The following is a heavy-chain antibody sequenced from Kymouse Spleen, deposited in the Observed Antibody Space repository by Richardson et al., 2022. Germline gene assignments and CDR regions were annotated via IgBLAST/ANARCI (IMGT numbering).Heavy chain of an antibody. CDR2: IYYSGST. D-gene: IGHD6-19*01. J-gene: IGHJ4*02. CDR1: GGSISSSSYY. V-gene: IGHV4-39*01. CDR3: ARKAVGPLADY. Sequence: QLQLQESGPGLVKPSETLSLTCTVSGGSISSSSYYWGWIRQPPGKGLEWIGSIYYSGSTYYNPSLKSRVTISVDTSKNQFSLKLSSVTAADTAVYYCARKAVGPLADYWGQGTLVTVSS.